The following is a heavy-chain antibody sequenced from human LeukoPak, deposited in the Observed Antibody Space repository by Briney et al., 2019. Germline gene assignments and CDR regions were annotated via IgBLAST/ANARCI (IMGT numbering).Heavy chain of an antibody. CDR3: AKDSNDYGDYEGDYFDY. CDR1: GFTFNTYW. D-gene: IGHD4-17*01. CDR2: VNEDGSET. V-gene: IGHV3-74*01. Sequence: GGSLRLSCEASGFTFNTYWIHWVRQAPGKGLVWVSRVNEDGSETNYADSVKGRLTISRDNAKNTAYLEMNSLRAEDTAVYYCAKDSNDYGDYEGDYFDYWGQGTLVTVSS. J-gene: IGHJ4*02.